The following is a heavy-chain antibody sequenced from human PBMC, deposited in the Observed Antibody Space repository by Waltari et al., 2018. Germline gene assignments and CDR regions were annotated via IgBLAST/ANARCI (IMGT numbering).Heavy chain of an antibody. Sequence: QVQLVQSGAEVKKPGSSVKVSCKASGGTFSSYTISWVRQAPGQGLEWMGRIIPILGIANYAQKFQGRVTITADKSTSTAYMELSSLRSEDTAVYYCAKDRKTWIQLPYQGGYFDYWGQGTLVTVSS. CDR1: GGTFSSYT. CDR3: AKDRKTWIQLPYQGGYFDY. CDR2: IIPILGIA. J-gene: IGHJ4*02. D-gene: IGHD5-18*01. V-gene: IGHV1-69*08.